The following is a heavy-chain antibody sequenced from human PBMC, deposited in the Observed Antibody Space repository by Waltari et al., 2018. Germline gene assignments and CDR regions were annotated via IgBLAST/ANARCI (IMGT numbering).Heavy chain of an antibody. CDR3: ASYMTTVPLRAFDI. Sequence: QVQLVESGGGVVQPGRSLRLSCAATGFTFSSFGMHWVRQAPGKGLEWVAVRSHDGGTKYYTDVVKGRFTISRDNAKNTLYLQMNSLRAEDTAVHYCASYMTTVPLRAFDIWGQGTMVTVSS. CDR2: RSHDGGTK. D-gene: IGHD4-17*01. V-gene: IGHV3-30*04. J-gene: IGHJ3*02. CDR1: GFTFSSFG.